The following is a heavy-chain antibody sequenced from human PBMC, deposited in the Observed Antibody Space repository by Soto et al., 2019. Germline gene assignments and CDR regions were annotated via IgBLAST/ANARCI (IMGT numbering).Heavy chain of an antibody. CDR3: ARDQRAGYCSGGSCYGGDNWFDP. J-gene: IGHJ5*02. CDR2: IYYSWST. D-gene: IGHD2-15*01. CDR1: GGSLSSGCYY. V-gene: IGHV4-31*03. Sequence: PSETLSLKCTVSGGSLSSGCYYLSWIRHHPGKVLEWIGYIYYSWSTYYNPSLKSRVTISVDTSKNQFSRKMSSVTAADTAVYYCARDQRAGYCSGGSCYGGDNWFDPWGQGPLVNVSS.